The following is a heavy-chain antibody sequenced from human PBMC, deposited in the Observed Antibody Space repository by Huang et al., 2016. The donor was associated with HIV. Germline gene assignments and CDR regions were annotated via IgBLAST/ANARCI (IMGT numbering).Heavy chain of an antibody. V-gene: IGHV4-34*02. J-gene: IGHJ6*03. D-gene: IGHD3-3*01. CDR2: IIHIGSG. CDR3: ARVPTPSYYDFCDITPSHEDVFYYNMDV. Sequence: QVRLQQWGAGVLKPSETLSLTCAVYGGAFNNYYWSWVRQLTGRRLEWFGEIIHIGSGNYKPCLKIRVALSIDPFKKEFSRRLTAVTAAGTAIYYCARVPTPSYYDFCDITPSHEDVFYYNMDVWGQGTTVIVSS. CDR1: GGAFNNYY.